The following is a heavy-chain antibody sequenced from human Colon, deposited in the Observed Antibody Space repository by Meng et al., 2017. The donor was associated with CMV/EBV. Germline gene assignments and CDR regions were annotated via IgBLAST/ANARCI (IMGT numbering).Heavy chain of an antibody. D-gene: IGHD1-7*01. V-gene: IGHV3-11*06. CDR3: VRDQSKGPTNWNYEYYFDH. Sequence: GESLKISCATSGFTFSDYYMSWIRQAPGKGLEWVAYITGTSLYIYYADSVKGRFTISRDNAKNSLYLQMDSLTADDTAVYYCVRDQSKGPTNWNYEYYFDHWGQGALVTVSS. CDR1: GFTFSDYY. CDR2: ITGTSLYI. J-gene: IGHJ4*02.